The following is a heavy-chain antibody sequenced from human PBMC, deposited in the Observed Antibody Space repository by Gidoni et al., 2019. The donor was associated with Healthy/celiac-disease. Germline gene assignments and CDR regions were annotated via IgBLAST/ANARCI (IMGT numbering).Heavy chain of an antibody. V-gene: IGHV3-30*01. CDR1: GSTFSSYA. CDR3: ARDRGRSGYGMDV. Sequence: QVQLVESGGGLVQLGRSLRLSCPAPGSTFSSYAMHWVRQAPGKGLEWVAVISYDGSNKYYADSVKGRFTISRDNSKNTLYLQMNSLRAEDTAVYYCARDRGRSGYGMDVWGQGTTVTVSS. J-gene: IGHJ6*02. CDR2: ISYDGSNK. D-gene: IGHD2-15*01.